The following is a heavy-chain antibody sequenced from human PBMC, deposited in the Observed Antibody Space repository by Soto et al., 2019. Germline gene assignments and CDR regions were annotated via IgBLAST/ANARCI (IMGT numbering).Heavy chain of an antibody. J-gene: IGHJ6*04. V-gene: IGHV1-8*01. CDR3: ARGLTIYGSGRYYRFHYYYYAMDV. Sequence: GASVKVSCKASGYTFTSYDINWVRQATGQGLEWMGWMNPNSGNTGYAQKFQGRVTMTRNTSISTAYMELSSLRSEDTAVYYCARGLTIYGSGRYYRFHYYYYAMDVWGKGTTVTVSS. CDR1: GYTFTSYD. D-gene: IGHD3-10*01. CDR2: MNPNSGNT.